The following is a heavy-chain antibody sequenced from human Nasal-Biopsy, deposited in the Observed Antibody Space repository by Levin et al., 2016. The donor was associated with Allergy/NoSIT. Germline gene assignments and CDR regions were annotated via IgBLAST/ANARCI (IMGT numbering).Heavy chain of an antibody. CDR1: GFTFRNYA. V-gene: IGHV3-30-3*01. CDR3: ARDLRTLTTGPDYYGGMDV. Sequence: GGSLRLSCAASGFTFRNYAMHWVRQAPGEGLEWVAVISYDGSNKFYADSVKGRFTISRDNSKNTLYLQTNSLRGEDTAEYSCARDLRTLTTGPDYYGGMDVWGQGTTVTVSS. D-gene: IGHD4-17*01. J-gene: IGHJ6*02. CDR2: ISYDGSNK.